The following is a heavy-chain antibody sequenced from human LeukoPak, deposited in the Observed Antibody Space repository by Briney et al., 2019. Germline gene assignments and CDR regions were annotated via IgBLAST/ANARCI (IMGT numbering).Heavy chain of an antibody. CDR1: GFTFSSYS. D-gene: IGHD2-15*01. J-gene: IGHJ4*02. Sequence: GGSLRLSCAASGFTFSSYSMNWVRQAPGKGLEWVSSISSSSSYIYYADSVKGRFTISRDNAKNSLYLQMNSLRAEDTAVYYCARDRQYCSGGSCYPLFDYWGQGTLVTVSP. CDR3: ARDRQYCSGGSCYPLFDY. CDR2: ISSSSSYI. V-gene: IGHV3-21*01.